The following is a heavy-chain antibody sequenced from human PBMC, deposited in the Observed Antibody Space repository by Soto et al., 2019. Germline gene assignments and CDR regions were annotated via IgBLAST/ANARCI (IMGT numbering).Heavy chain of an antibody. CDR3: ARGDRFRCSGDRCFSDGLFLS. CDR1: GFTFCIYS. Sequence: EVQLVESGGGLVQRGGSLRLSCAASGFTFCIYSMNWVRQAPGKGLEWISYINGSSSTMYYADSVKGRFIISRDNADNSLYLQMNSLRDADTAVYYCARGDRFRCSGDRCFSDGLFLSWGQGTLVTVSS. J-gene: IGHJ5*02. CDR2: INGSSSTM. D-gene: IGHD2-15*01. V-gene: IGHV3-48*02.